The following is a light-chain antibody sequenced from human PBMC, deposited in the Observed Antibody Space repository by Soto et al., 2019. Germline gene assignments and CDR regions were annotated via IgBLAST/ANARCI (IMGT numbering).Light chain of an antibody. CDR3: QQYNSYPWK. J-gene: IGKJ1*01. CDR2: KAS. Sequence: DIQMTQSPSTLSASVGDRVTITCLASQSISSWLAWYQQKPGKAPKLLIYKASSLESGVPSRFSGSGSGTEFTLTISSLQPDDFATYYCQQYNSYPWKFGKSTKADI. V-gene: IGKV1-5*03. CDR1: QSISSW.